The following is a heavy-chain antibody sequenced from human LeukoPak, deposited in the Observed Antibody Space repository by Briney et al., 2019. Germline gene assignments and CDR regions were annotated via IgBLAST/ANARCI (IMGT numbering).Heavy chain of an antibody. CDR1: GFTFSSYW. Sequence: GGSLRLSCAASGFTFSSYWMHWVRQAPGKGLVWVSRINSDGSSTSYADSVKGRFTISRDNAKNSLYLQMNSLRAEDTAVYYCARATRRDGYPFDYWGQGTLVTVSS. V-gene: IGHV3-74*01. D-gene: IGHD5-24*01. J-gene: IGHJ4*02. CDR2: INSDGSST. CDR3: ARATRRDGYPFDY.